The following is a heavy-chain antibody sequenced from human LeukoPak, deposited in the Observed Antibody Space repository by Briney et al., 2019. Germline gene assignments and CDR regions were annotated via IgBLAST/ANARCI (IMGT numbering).Heavy chain of an antibody. J-gene: IGHJ4*02. CDR3: ASYYDSSGPRYFDY. CDR1: GVSISNYY. CDR2: MYYSGNT. Sequence: KPSETLSLTCTVSGVSISNYYWSWIRQSPGKGLEWIGYMYYSGNTNYNPSLKSRVTISVDTSKNQFSLKLSSVTAADTAVYYCASYYDSSGPRYFDYWGQGTLVTVSS. V-gene: IGHV4-59*08. D-gene: IGHD3-22*01.